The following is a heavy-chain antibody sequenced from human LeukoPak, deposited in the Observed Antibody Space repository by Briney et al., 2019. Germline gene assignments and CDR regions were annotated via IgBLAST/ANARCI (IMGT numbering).Heavy chain of an antibody. J-gene: IGHJ3*02. CDR3: ARTFYYGSGPDI. CDR1: GFTFSRYW. Sequence: GGSLRLSCVGSGFTFSRYWLNWVRQAPGKGLEWVSVIYSGGSTYYADSVKGRFTISRDNSKNTLYLQMNSLRAEDTAVYYCARTFYYGSGPDIWGQGTMVTVSS. CDR2: IYSGGST. V-gene: IGHV3-53*01. D-gene: IGHD3-10*01.